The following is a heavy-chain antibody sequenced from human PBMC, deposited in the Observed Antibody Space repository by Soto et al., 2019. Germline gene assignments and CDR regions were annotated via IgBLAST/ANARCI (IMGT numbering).Heavy chain of an antibody. D-gene: IGHD5-12*01. V-gene: IGHV3-48*01. CDR1: GFTFSSYS. Sequence: GGSLRLSCAASGFTFSSYSMNWVRQAPGKGLEWVSYISSSSSTIYYADSVKGRSTISRDNAKNSLYLQMNSLRAEDTAVYYCARGSIKVATISDDYWGQGTLVTVSS. CDR3: ARGSIKVATISDDY. CDR2: ISSSSSTI. J-gene: IGHJ4*02.